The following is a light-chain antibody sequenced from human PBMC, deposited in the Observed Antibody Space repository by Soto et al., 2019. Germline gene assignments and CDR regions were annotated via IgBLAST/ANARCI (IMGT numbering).Light chain of an antibody. V-gene: IGKV3-11*01. CDR2: EAS. CDR1: QSVSSY. CDR3: QQHINWPLT. J-gene: IGKJ4*01. Sequence: EIVMTQSPATLSVSPGERSTLSCRASQSVSSYLAWYQQKPGQAPRLLIYEASNRATGIPARFSGSGSGADFTLTISSLEPEDFALYYCQQHINWPLTFGGGTKVDI.